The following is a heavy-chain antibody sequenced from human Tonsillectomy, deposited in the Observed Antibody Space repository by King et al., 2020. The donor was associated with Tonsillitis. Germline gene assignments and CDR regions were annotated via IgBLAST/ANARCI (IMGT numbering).Heavy chain of an antibody. Sequence: MQLQESGPGLVKPSETLSLTCTVSGGSISRSSYYWGWIRQPPGKGLEWFGSSSYSGRTYYNPSLKSRVIISVDTTKNQFSLKLSSVTAADTAVFYCARYSEWELQYSFDYWGQGTLVTVSS. D-gene: IGHD1-26*01. CDR1: GGSISRSSYY. V-gene: IGHV4-39*01. CDR2: SSYSGRT. J-gene: IGHJ4*02. CDR3: ARYSEWELQYSFDY.